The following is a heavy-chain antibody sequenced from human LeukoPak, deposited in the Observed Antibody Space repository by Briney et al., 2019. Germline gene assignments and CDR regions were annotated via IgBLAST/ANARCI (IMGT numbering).Heavy chain of an antibody. V-gene: IGHV4-34*01. CDR3: ARRRQEFGITMVRGVMIDY. CDR2: INHSGST. CDR1: GGSFSGYY. Sequence: PSETLSLTCAVYGGSFSGYYWSWIRQPPGKGLEWIGEINHSGSTNYNPSLKSRVTISVDTSKNQFSLKLSSVTAADTAVYYCARRRQEFGITMVRGVMIDYWGQGTLVTVSS. J-gene: IGHJ4*02. D-gene: IGHD3-10*01.